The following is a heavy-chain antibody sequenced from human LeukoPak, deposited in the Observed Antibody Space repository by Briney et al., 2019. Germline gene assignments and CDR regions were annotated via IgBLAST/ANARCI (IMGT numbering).Heavy chain of an antibody. CDR2: ITSSSSYI. CDR1: GFTFSTYT. Sequence: GGSLRLSCAASGFTFSTYTMNWVRQAPGKGVEWVSSITSSSSYIYYADSVKGRFTISRDNAKNSLYLQMNSLRAEDTAVYYCARHVVAVGFDYWGQGTLVTVSS. D-gene: IGHD3-22*01. CDR3: ARHVVAVGFDY. V-gene: IGHV3-21*01. J-gene: IGHJ4*02.